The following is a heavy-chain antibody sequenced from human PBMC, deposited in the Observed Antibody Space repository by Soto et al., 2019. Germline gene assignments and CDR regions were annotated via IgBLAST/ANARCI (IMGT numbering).Heavy chain of an antibody. D-gene: IGHD3-22*01. CDR1: GGSISSAENF. CDR3: ARASCDSSGYSFDY. J-gene: IGHJ4*02. V-gene: IGHV4-30-4*01. Sequence: QVQLQESGPGLVRPSQTLSLRCSVSGGSISSAENFWSWVRQPPGKGLEWIGYINYSGNTYFNPSLQSRLAISVDTSNNQFSLRLTAVTAADTAVYYCARASCDSSGYSFDYWGQGTLVTVSS. CDR2: INYSGNT.